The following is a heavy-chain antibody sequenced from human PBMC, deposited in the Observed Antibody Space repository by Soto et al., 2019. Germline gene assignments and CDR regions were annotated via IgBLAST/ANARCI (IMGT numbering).Heavy chain of an antibody. D-gene: IGHD6-13*01. Sequence: QVQLVQSGAEVKKPGASVKVSCKASGYTFTSYGISWVRQAPGQGLEWMGWISAYNGNTNYAQKLQGRVTMTTDTATSTAYMELRSLRSDDTAVYYCARVVEGGYSSSWYCMDVWGQGTTVTVSS. CDR2: ISAYNGNT. CDR3: ARVVEGGYSSSWYCMDV. J-gene: IGHJ6*02. CDR1: GYTFTSYG. V-gene: IGHV1-18*01.